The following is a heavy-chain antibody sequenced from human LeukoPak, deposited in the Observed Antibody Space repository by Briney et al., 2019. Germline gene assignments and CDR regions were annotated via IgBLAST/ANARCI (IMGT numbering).Heavy chain of an antibody. CDR3: ARSGSSSWYHFDY. J-gene: IGHJ4*02. CDR1: GGSFSGYY. CDR2: INHSGST. V-gene: IGHV4-34*01. Sequence: PSETLSLTCAVYGGSFSGYYWSWIRQPPGKGLEWIGEINHSGSTNYNPSLKSRVTISVDTSKNQFSLKLSSVTAADTAVYYCARSGSSSWYHFDYWGQGTLVTVSS. D-gene: IGHD6-13*01.